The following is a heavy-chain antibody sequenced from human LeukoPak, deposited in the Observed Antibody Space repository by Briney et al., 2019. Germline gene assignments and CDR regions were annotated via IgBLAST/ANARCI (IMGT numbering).Heavy chain of an antibody. D-gene: IGHD2-8*02. CDR3: TSDALLEYCTGNDCYHSYL. V-gene: IGHV3-74*01. Sequence: GGSLRLSCAASGFTFGNYWMHWVRQASGKGLVWVSSLNSDGSATSYADSVKGRFTISRDSAQNTVYLQMDSLRVEDTAVYYCTSDALLEYCTGNDCYHSYLWGQGILVTVSS. CDR1: GFTFGNYW. CDR2: LNSDGSAT. J-gene: IGHJ4*02.